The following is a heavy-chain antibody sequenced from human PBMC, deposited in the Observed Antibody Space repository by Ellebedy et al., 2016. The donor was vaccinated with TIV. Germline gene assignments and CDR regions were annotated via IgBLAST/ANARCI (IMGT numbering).Heavy chain of an antibody. V-gene: IGHV1-3*04. CDR3: ARDFYRYGDPIYYYGMDV. Sequence: ASVKVSCKASGYTFTTYAIHWVRQAPGQRLEWMGWINTGNGNTKYSQKFQDRVTITRDTSASTAYMELRSLRSDDTAVYYCARDFYRYGDPIYYYGMDVWGQGTTVTVSS. CDR2: INTGNGNT. D-gene: IGHD4-17*01. J-gene: IGHJ6*02. CDR1: GYTFTTYA.